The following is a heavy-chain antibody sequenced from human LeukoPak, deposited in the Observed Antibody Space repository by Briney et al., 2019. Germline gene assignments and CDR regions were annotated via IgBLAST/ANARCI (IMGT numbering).Heavy chain of an antibody. J-gene: IGHJ6*02. D-gene: IGHD3-16*01. V-gene: IGHV3-30*18. CDR3: AKDIWPRRNYYYYYGMDV. CDR1: GFTFSSYG. Sequence: GRSLRLSCAASGFTFSSYGMHWVRQAPGKGLEWVAVISYDGSNKYYADSVKGRFTISRDNSKNTLYLQMNSLRAEDTAVYYCAKDIWPRRNYYYYYGMDVWGQGTTVTVSS. CDR2: ISYDGSNK.